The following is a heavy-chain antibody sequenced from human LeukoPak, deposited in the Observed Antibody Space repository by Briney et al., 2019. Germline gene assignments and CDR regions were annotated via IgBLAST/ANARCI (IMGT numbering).Heavy chain of an antibody. CDR3: ARVCPPTFNDYIWGTYRYDYFYYYMDV. J-gene: IGHJ6*03. CDR1: GDSISSSSYY. CDR2: IYYSGST. Sequence: KPSETLSLTCTVSGDSISSSSYYWGWIRQPPGKGLEWIGIIYYSGSTYYNPSLKSRVSISVDTSKNQFSLKLSSLTAADTAVYYCARVCPPTFNDYIWGTYRYDYFYYYMDVWGKGTTVTVSS. D-gene: IGHD3-16*02. V-gene: IGHV4-39*07.